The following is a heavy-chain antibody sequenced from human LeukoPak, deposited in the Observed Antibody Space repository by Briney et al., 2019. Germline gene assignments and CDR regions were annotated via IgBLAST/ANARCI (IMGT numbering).Heavy chain of an antibody. CDR1: GFRFSSYA. Sequence: QTGGSLRLSCAASGFRFSSYAMHWDRQAPGKGLEWVSGISWNSGSIGYADSVKGRFTISRDNAKNSLYLQMNSLRAEDTALYYCAKSPLGLFGGSYVHFDYWGQGTLVTVSS. J-gene: IGHJ4*02. D-gene: IGHD1-26*01. CDR3: AKSPLGLFGGSYVHFDY. V-gene: IGHV3-9*01. CDR2: ISWNSGSI.